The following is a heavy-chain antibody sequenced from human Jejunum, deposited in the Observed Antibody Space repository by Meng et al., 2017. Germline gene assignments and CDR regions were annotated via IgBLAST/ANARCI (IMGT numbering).Heavy chain of an antibody. J-gene: IGHJ4*02. Sequence: QGQGTQGGAGLLKPSETLSLICTVYGGSFSGNYWSWIRQPPGKGLEWIGEINHSGSTSYNPSLKSRVTMSLDTSKNQFSLELSSVTAADTAVYYCARLEYSGYDRTFDSWGQGRLVTVSS. V-gene: IGHV4-34*01. CDR2: INHSGST. CDR1: GGSFSGNY. CDR3: ARLEYSGYDRTFDS. D-gene: IGHD5-12*01.